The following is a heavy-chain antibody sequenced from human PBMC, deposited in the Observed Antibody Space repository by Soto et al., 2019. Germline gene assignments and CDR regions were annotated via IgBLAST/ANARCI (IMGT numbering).Heavy chain of an antibody. J-gene: IGHJ5*02. CDR3: AKGYSVVRYFDWLLSDKNWFDP. D-gene: IGHD3-9*01. CDR2: ISGSGGST. V-gene: IGHV3-23*01. CDR1: GFTFSSYA. Sequence: SGGSLRLSCAASGFTFSSYAMSWVRQAPGKGLEWVSAISGSGGSTYYADSVKGRFTISRDNSKNTLYLQMNSLRAEDTAVYYCAKGYSVVRYFDWLLSDKNWFDPWGQGTLVTVSS.